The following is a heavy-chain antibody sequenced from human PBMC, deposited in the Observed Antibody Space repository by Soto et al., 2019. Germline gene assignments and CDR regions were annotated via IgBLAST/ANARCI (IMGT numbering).Heavy chain of an antibody. D-gene: IGHD1-7*01. CDR3: ARDNVASTNYFWFDP. J-gene: IGHJ5*02. CDR1: GFTFSSYG. Sequence: VQLLQSGGGLEQRGGSLRRSCATSGFTFSSYGMHWVRLTPGKELEWVALIWNDGTNPYYADSVQGRFTISRDNSKNTLYLQMNRLSAEDTAVYYCARDNVASTNYFWFDPRGQGTLVTVSS. V-gene: IGHV3-33*01. CDR2: IWNDGTNP.